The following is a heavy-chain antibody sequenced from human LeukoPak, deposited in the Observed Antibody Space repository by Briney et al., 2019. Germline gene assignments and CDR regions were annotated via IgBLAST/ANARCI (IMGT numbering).Heavy chain of an antibody. CDR1: GFTFSSYS. CDR3: ARDVYCGGECDDAFDI. V-gene: IGHV3-21*01. D-gene: IGHD2-21*01. J-gene: IGHJ3*02. Sequence: PGGSLRLSCAASGFTFSSYSMNWVRQAPGKGLEWVSSISSSSSYIYYADSVKGRFTISRDYAKNSLYLQMNSLRAEDPAVYYCARDVYCGGECDDAFDIWGQGTMVTVSS. CDR2: ISSSSSYI.